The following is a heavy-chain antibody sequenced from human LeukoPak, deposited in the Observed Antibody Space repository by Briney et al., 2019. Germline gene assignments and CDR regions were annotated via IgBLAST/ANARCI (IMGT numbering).Heavy chain of an antibody. CDR1: GGSISSSSYY. Sequence: SETLSLTCTVSGGSISSSSYYWGWIRQPPGKGLEWIGSIYYSGSTYYNPSLKSRVTISIDTSKNQFSLKLSSVTAADTAVYYCARGYRPIVGATTDFDYWGQGTLVTVSS. CDR3: ARGYRPIVGATTDFDY. V-gene: IGHV4-39*01. J-gene: IGHJ4*02. CDR2: IYYSGST. D-gene: IGHD1-26*01.